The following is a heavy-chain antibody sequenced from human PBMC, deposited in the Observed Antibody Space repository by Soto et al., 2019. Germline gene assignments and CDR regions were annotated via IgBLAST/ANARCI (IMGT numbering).Heavy chain of an antibody. CDR1: GYSISSGYY. D-gene: IGHD3-22*01. J-gene: IGHJ4*02. V-gene: IGHV4-38-2*01. Sequence: SDTLSLTCAVSGYSISSGYYWGWIRQPPVKGLECIGSIYHSGSTYYNPSLKSRVTISVDPSKNQFSLKLSSVTAADTAVYYCARFYYYDNSGSPGPADYWGQGTLVTVSS. CDR2: IYHSGST. CDR3: ARFYYYDNSGSPGPADY.